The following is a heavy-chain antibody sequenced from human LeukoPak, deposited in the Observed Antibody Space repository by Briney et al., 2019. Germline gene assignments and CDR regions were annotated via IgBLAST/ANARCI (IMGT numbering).Heavy chain of an antibody. Sequence: ASVKVSCKASGYAFTNYAISWVRQAPGQGLEWMGWISVYNGNTNYAQTLKGRVTMTADTSTTTAYMELRSLRSDDTAVYYCARGYCSSATCRHFDYWGQGALVTVSS. CDR3: ARGYCSSATCRHFDY. V-gene: IGHV1-18*01. CDR2: ISVYNGNT. D-gene: IGHD2-2*01. CDR1: GYAFTNYA. J-gene: IGHJ4*02.